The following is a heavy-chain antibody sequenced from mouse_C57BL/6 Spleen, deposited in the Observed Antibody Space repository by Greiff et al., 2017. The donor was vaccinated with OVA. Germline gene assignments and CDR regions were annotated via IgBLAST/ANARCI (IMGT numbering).Heavy chain of an antibody. CDR2: INPNNGGT. D-gene: IGHD2-3*01. J-gene: IGHJ4*01. Sequence: VQLKQSGPELVKPGASVKISCKASGYTFTDYYMNWVKQSHGKSLEWIGDINPNNGGTSYNQKFKGKATLTVDKSSSTAYMELRSLTSEDSAVYYCARDDGYYDAMDYWGQGTSVTVSS. CDR3: ARDDGYYDAMDY. V-gene: IGHV1-26*01. CDR1: GYTFTDYY.